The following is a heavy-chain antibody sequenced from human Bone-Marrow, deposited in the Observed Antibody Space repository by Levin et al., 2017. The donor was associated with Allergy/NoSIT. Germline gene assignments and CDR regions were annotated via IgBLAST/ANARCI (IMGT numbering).Heavy chain of an antibody. Sequence: KISCKATGGSFSRHTFSWVRQAPGQGPEWMGRIIPSFGMTNYAQKFQGRITIIADISTTTAYMELSSLTAEDSAVYYCARDRQQGQLDYWGQGTLVTVSS. CDR3: ARDRQQGQLDY. CDR1: GGSFSRHT. V-gene: IGHV1-69*04. CDR2: IIPSFGMT. J-gene: IGHJ4*02.